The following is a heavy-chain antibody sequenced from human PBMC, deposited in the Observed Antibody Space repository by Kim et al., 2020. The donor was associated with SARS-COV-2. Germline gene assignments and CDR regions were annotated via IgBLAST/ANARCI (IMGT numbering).Heavy chain of an antibody. CDR3: ARDVSEWLVPGY. Sequence: SYAQKFQGRVTMTRDTSTSTVYMELSSLRSEDTAVYYCARDVSEWLVPGYWGQGTLVTVSS. V-gene: IGHV1-46*01. D-gene: IGHD6-19*01. J-gene: IGHJ4*02.